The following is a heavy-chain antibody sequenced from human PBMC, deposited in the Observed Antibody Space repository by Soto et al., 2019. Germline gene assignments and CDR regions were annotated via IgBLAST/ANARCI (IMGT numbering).Heavy chain of an antibody. Sequence: EMQLLESGGGLVQPGGSLTLSGAAAGFNFNSHSMIWVRQAPGNGPEWVGSVTARGGDTSYADSVKGRFTVSRDNSKNTLCLQMNSLTVEDTAVYYCVRDSISGWAFDFWGRGPLVTVCS. J-gene: IGHJ4*02. CDR3: VRDSISGWAFDF. CDR1: GFNFNSHS. CDR2: VTARGGDT. V-gene: IGHV3-23*01. D-gene: IGHD6-19*01.